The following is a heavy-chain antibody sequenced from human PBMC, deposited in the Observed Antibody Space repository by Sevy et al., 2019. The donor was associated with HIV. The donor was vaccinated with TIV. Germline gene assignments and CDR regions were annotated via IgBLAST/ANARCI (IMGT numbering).Heavy chain of an antibody. D-gene: IGHD2-21*02. V-gene: IGHV3-30*18. Sequence: GGSLRLSCSASGFSFSTYGMRWVRQAPGKGLEWAAAISYDGTKKYYEDSVKGRFTISRDNSKNTLYLEINGLRPEDTAIYYCAKDWGGDSDWYLYFDHWGQGALVTVSS. J-gene: IGHJ4*02. CDR1: GFSFSTYG. CDR2: ISYDGTKK. CDR3: AKDWGGDSDWYLYFDH.